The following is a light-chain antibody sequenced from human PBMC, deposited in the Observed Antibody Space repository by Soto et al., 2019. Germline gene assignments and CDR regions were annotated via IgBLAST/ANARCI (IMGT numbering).Light chain of an antibody. J-gene: IGKJ4*02. Sequence: CCAIQSVTISTIVGRQQKPGGPPRLFIYCASSRATGIPDRFSASGAGTDFTLTTSRLESEDSVVYYCQHYGSTPGLTFGGGTKVDIK. V-gene: IGKV3-20*01. CDR2: CAS. CDR3: QHYGSTPGLT. CDR1: QSVTIST.